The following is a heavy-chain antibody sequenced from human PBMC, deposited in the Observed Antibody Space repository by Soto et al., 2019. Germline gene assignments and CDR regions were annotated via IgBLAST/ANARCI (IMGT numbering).Heavy chain of an antibody. D-gene: IGHD5-12*01. J-gene: IGHJ4*02. CDR1: GGSVSSGSYY. V-gene: IGHV4-61*01. CDR2: IYYSGST. Sequence: QVQLQESGPGLVKPSETLSLTCTVSGGSVSSGSYYWSWIRQPPGKGLEWIGYIYYSGSTNYNPFLKSRVTISVDTSKNQFSLKLSSVTAADTAVYYCARVDGYNRIDYWGQGTLVTVSS. CDR3: ARVDGYNRIDY.